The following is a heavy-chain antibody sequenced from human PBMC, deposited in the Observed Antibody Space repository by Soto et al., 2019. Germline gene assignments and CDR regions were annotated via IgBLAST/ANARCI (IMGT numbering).Heavy chain of an antibody. V-gene: IGHV3-21*01. CDR1: GLTFSSYS. Sequence: GGSLRLSCAASGLTFSSYSMNWVRQAPGKGLEWVSYISSSSSNIYYADSVKGRFTISRDNAKNSLYLQMNSLRAEDTAVYYCARDREYQPLPDYWGQGTLVTVSS. J-gene: IGHJ4*02. CDR2: ISSSSSNI. CDR3: ARDREYQPLPDY. D-gene: IGHD2-2*01.